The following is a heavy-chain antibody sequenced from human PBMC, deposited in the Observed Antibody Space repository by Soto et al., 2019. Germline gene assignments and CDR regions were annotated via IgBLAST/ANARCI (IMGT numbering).Heavy chain of an antibody. CDR2: IIPIVGTA. D-gene: IGHD2-15*01. V-gene: IGHV1-69*01. Sequence: QVQLVQSGAEVKKPGSSVKVSCKASGGTFSSYAISWVRQAPGQGLEWMGGIIPIVGTANYAQKFQGRVTITADESTSTAYMELSSLRSEDTAVYYCARYLRYCSGGSCYPGHYYYYGMDVWGQATTVTVSS. J-gene: IGHJ6*02. CDR1: GGTFSSYA. CDR3: ARYLRYCSGGSCYPGHYYYYGMDV.